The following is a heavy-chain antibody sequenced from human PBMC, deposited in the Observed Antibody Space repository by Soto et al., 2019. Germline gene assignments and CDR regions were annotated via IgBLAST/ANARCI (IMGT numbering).Heavy chain of an antibody. CDR1: GGSISSYY. V-gene: IGHV4-59*08. J-gene: IGHJ4*02. D-gene: IGHD6-19*01. CDR3: ARQTRYSSGWRGLDY. CDR2: IYYSGST. Sequence: TSETLSLTCTVSGGSISSYYWSWIRQPPGKGLEWIGYIYYSGSTNYNPSLKSRVTISVDTSKNQFSLKLSSVTAADTAVYYCARQTRYSSGWRGLDYWGQGTLVTVSS.